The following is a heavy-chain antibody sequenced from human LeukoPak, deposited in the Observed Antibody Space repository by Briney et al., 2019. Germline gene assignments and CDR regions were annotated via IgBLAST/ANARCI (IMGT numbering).Heavy chain of an antibody. V-gene: IGHV3-23*01. D-gene: IGHD2-15*01. CDR1: GFTFGVYT. CDR3: AKQLGYCSDGSCYFPY. Sequence: GGSLRLSCIASGFTFGVYTMNWIRQAPGKGLEWVSGIYGNGGGIYYAASVKGRFTISRDNSQNTLYLQMNSLRDEDTAVYYCAKQLGYCSDGSCYFPYWGQGTLVTVSS. J-gene: IGHJ4*02. CDR2: IYGNGGGI.